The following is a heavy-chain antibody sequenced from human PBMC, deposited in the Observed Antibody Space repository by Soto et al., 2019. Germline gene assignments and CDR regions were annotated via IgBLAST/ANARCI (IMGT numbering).Heavy chain of an antibody. CDR1: GFTFSSYA. CDR3: AKDGTKMGAYCGGDCYL. CDR2: ISGSGGST. D-gene: IGHD2-21*02. J-gene: IGHJ4*02. Sequence: EVQLLESGGGLVQPGGSLRLSCAASGFTFSSYAMSWVHQAPGKGLEWVSAISGSGGSTYYADSVKGRFTISRDNSKNTLYLQMNSLRAEDTAVYYCAKDGTKMGAYCGGDCYLWGQGTLVTVSS. V-gene: IGHV3-23*01.